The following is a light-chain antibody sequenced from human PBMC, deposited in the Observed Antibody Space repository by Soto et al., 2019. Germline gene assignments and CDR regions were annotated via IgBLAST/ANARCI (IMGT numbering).Light chain of an antibody. J-gene: IGLJ1*01. V-gene: IGLV2-14*03. CDR2: DVS. Sequence: QSALTQPASVSGSPGQSIAISCTGTSSDVGAFNYFSWYQQHPGKAPKFMIFDVSSRPSGVSDRFSGSKSGNTASLTISGLQTEDEADYYCASYTTSSTYVFGTGTKLTVL. CDR1: SSDVGAFNY. CDR3: ASYTTSSTYV.